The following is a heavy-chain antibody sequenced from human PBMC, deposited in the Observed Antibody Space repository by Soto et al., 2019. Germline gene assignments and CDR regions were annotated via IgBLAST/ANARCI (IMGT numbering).Heavy chain of an antibody. CDR3: AREPYYYGSGDKGGFDP. Sequence: QVQLQESGPGLVKPSGTLSLTCAVSGGSLSSTHWWSWVREPPRKGLEWSGDIYHTGSTNYNPSLKRRVTISGDKSHNHVSLNLSSVAAADTAVYYRAREPYYYGSGDKGGFDPWGQGTLISVSS. V-gene: IGHV4-4*02. D-gene: IGHD3-10*01. CDR1: GGSLSSTHW. J-gene: IGHJ5*02. CDR2: IYHTGST.